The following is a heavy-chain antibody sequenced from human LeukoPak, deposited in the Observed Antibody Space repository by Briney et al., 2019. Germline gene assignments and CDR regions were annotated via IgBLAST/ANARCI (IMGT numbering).Heavy chain of an antibody. CDR1: GGSIIDYY. CDR3: ANAVERHDAFDI. D-gene: IGHD1-1*01. V-gene: IGHV4-59*01. CDR2: FYYGGTT. J-gene: IGHJ3*02. Sequence: PETLSQTCTVSGGSIIDYYYNWIRQPPRKEGEWIAYFYYGGTTNSGPSPKRRVTISVATSKNQFSLKLSSVSAAERDVYYCANAVERHDAFDIGGEGTLVTVYS.